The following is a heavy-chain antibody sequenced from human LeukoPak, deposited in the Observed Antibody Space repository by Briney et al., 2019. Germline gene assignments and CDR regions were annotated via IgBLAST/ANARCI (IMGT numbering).Heavy chain of an antibody. CDR2: ISAYNGNT. Sequence: ASVKVSCKASGYTFTSYGISWVRQAPGQGLEWMGWISAYNGNTNYAQKLQGRVTMTTDTSTSTAYMELRSLRSDDTAVYYCARAVAGIEGDPELDYWGQGTLVTVSS. D-gene: IGHD6-19*01. J-gene: IGHJ4*02. CDR3: ARAVAGIEGDPELDY. CDR1: GYTFTSYG. V-gene: IGHV1-18*01.